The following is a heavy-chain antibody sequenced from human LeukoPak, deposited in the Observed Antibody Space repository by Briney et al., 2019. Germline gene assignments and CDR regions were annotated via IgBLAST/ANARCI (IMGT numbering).Heavy chain of an antibody. Sequence: GEYLKISCKGSGYSFTSYWIGWVRQMPGKGLEWMGIIYPGDSDTRYSPSFQGQVTISADKSISTAYLQWSSLKASDTALYYCARLISSSWYEFDFWGQGTLVTVSS. CDR1: GYSFTSYW. CDR2: IYPGDSDT. CDR3: ARLISSSWYEFDF. D-gene: IGHD2-2*01. J-gene: IGHJ4*02. V-gene: IGHV5-51*01.